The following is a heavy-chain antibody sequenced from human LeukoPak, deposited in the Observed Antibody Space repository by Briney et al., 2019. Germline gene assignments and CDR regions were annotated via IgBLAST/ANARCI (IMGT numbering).Heavy chain of an antibody. D-gene: IGHD3-22*01. CDR2: IYPGDSNT. J-gene: IGHJ4*02. V-gene: IGHV5-51*01. Sequence: HGESLKISCKGSGYSFTTYWIAWVRQMPGKGLEWMGIIYPGDSNTKYNPSFQGQVTISADKSISTAYLQWSSLKASDTAVYYCARGGVYYDTSAYSDYWGQGTLVTVSS. CDR1: GYSFTTYW. CDR3: ARGGVYYDTSAYSDY.